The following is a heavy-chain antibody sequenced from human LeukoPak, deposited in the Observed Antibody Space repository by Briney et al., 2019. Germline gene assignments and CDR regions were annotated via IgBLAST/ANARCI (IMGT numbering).Heavy chain of an antibody. D-gene: IGHD4-17*01. Sequence: SGPTLVKPTQTLTLTCTFSGFSLNTPGVGVGWIRQPPGKALEWLALIYWNNDNRYSPSLRSRLTITKDTSKNQVVLTMTKMDLVDTATYYCAHYGDYRFLYYFDYWGQGTLITVSS. J-gene: IGHJ4*02. V-gene: IGHV2-5*01. CDR3: AHYGDYRFLYYFDY. CDR2: IYWNNDN. CDR1: GFSLNTPGVG.